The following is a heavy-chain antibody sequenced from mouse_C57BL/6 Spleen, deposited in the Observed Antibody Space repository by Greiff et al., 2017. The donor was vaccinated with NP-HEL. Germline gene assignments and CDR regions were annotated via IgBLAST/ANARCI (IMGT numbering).Heavy chain of an antibody. D-gene: IGHD2-4*01. CDR3: PIGDYDYAWLAY. V-gene: IGHV1-80*01. Sequence: VQLQQSGAELVKPGASVKISCKASGYAFSSYWMNWVKQRPGKGLEWIGQIYPGDGDTNYNGKFKDKATLTADKSSSTAYMQLRSLTSEDSAVYFCPIGDYDYAWLAYWGQGTLVTVSA. CDR1: GYAFSSYW. CDR2: IYPGDGDT. J-gene: IGHJ3*01.